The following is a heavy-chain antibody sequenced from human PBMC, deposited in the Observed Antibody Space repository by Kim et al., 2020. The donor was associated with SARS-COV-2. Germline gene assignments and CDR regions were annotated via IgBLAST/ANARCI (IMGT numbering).Heavy chain of an antibody. CDR1: GFTVSNNY. CDR2: INSGSST. V-gene: IGHV3-66*01. D-gene: IGHD2-2*01. J-gene: IGHJ4*02. CDR3: SPFSSKDY. Sequence: GGSLRLSCAASGFTVSNNYMSWVRQPPGKGLEWVSLINSGSSTYYEASVQGRLIITRENSKNMLYLLMNSLRADDKAAYYCSPFSSKDYSAKGTLVPVS.